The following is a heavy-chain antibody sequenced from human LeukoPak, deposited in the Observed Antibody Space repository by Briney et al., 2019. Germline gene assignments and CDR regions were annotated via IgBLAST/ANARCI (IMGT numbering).Heavy chain of an antibody. J-gene: IGHJ4*02. D-gene: IGHD6-13*01. Sequence: NPSETLSLTCTVSGGSISSGSYYWSWIRQPPGKGLEWIGYMYYSGSSKYNPYLKSRATISRDTSKNQFSLKLTSVTVADTAVYFCAREGEAAAGAFDNWGQGTLVTVSA. CDR3: AREGEAAAGAFDN. V-gene: IGHV4-61*01. CDR2: MYYSGSS. CDR1: GGSISSGSYY.